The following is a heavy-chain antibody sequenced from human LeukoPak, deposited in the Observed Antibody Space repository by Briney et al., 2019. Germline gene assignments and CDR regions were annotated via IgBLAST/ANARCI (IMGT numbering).Heavy chain of an antibody. D-gene: IGHD5-18*01. CDR1: GGTFSSYA. J-gene: IGHJ6*02. CDR3: ARMYVDTAMPGGYYYYGMDV. Sequence: GASVKVSCKASGGTFSSYAISWVRQAPGQGLEWMGRIIPILGIANYAQKIQGRVTITADKSTSTAYMELSSLRSEDTVVYYCARMYVDTAMPGGYYYYGMDVWGQGTTVTVSS. CDR2: IIPILGIA. V-gene: IGHV1-69*04.